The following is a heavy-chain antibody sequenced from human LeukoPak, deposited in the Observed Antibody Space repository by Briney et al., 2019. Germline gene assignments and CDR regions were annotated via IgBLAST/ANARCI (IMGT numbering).Heavy chain of an antibody. Sequence: ASVKVSCKASGYTSTSYGISWVRQAPGQGLEWMGWISAYNGNTNYAQKLQGRVTMTTDTSTSTAYMELRSLRSDDTAVYYCARDGIGSSSWYLYYYYYYMDVWGKGTTVTVSS. CDR3: ARDGIGSSSWYLYYYYYYMDV. CDR2: ISAYNGNT. V-gene: IGHV1-18*01. CDR1: GYTSTSYG. J-gene: IGHJ6*03. D-gene: IGHD6-13*01.